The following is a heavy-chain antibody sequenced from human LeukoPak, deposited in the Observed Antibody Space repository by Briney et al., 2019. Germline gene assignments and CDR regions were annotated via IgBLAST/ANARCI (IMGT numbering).Heavy chain of an antibody. J-gene: IGHJ4*02. CDR3: ARRSPEAVAGAFDY. D-gene: IGHD1-26*01. Sequence: SETLSLTCTVSGGSISSSSYYWGWIRQPPGKGLEWIGSIYYSGSTYYNPSLKSRVTTSVDTSKNQFSLKLSSVTAADTAVYYCARRSPEAVAGAFDYWGQGTLVTVSS. CDR1: GGSISSSSYY. CDR2: IYYSGST. V-gene: IGHV4-39*01.